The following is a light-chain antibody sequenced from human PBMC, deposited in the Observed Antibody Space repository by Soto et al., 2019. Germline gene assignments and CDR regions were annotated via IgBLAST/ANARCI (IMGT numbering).Light chain of an antibody. CDR3: QQYNNWPFT. J-gene: IGKJ3*01. CDR1: QSVSSN. CDR2: GAS. V-gene: IGKV3-15*01. Sequence: EIVMTQSPATLSVSPGERATLSCRASQSVSSNLAWYQQKPGQAPRLLIYGASTRATGIPARFSGSGSGTEFTLTISSLQSEDFAVYYCQQYNNWPFTFGPGPKVYIK.